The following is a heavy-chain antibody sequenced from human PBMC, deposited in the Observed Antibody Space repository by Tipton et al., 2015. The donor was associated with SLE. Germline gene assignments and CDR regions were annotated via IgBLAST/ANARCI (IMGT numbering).Heavy chain of an antibody. CDR1: GGSFSGYY. J-gene: IGHJ3*02. D-gene: IGHD6-13*01. CDR2: INHSGST. Sequence: TLSLTCAVYGGSFSGYYWSWIRQPPGKGLEWIGEINHSGSTNYNPSLKSRVTISVDTSKNQFSLKLSSVTAADTAVYYCASMIAAAGDDAFDIWGQGTMVTVSS. V-gene: IGHV4-34*01. CDR3: ASMIAAAGDDAFDI.